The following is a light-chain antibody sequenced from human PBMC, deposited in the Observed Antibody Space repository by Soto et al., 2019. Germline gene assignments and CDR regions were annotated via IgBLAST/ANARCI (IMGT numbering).Light chain of an antibody. Sequence: EIVLTQSPGTLSLSPGERATLSCRASQSVRTKLAWYQQKAGQAPRLLIYDAVNRATGIPARFSGSGSGTDFTLIIDSLAPEDFAVYYCQQRINWPLTFGGGTKVDIK. CDR2: DAV. CDR1: QSVRTK. J-gene: IGKJ4*01. CDR3: QQRINWPLT. V-gene: IGKV3-11*01.